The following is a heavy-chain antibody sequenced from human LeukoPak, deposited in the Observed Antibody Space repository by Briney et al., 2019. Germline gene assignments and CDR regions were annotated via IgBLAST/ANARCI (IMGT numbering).Heavy chain of an antibody. CDR1: GYTFTDYY. CDR2: IRAYNGDT. J-gene: IGHJ4*02. V-gene: IGHV1-18*04. D-gene: IGHD6-19*01. CDR3: ATTTATSGSSLY. Sequence: GASVKVSCKASGYTFTDYYIHWVRQAPGQGLEWMGWIRAYNGDTNYAQKFQGRVTMTAERSTNTAYMELRGLTFDDTAVFYCATTTATSGSSLYWGQGTLVNVAS.